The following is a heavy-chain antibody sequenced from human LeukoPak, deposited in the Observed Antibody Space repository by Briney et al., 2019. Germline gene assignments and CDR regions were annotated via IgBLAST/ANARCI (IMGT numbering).Heavy chain of an antibody. D-gene: IGHD6-19*01. V-gene: IGHV1-8*01. CDR2: MNPNSGNT. CDR1: GYTFTSYD. CDR3: ARGGLGSGWSPVAFDI. J-gene: IGHJ3*02. Sequence: ASVKVSCKASGYTFTSYDINWVRQATGQGLEWMGWMNPNSGNTGYAQKFQGRVTMTRNTSISTAYMELSSLRSEDTAVYYCARGGLGSGWSPVAFDIWGQGTMVTVSS.